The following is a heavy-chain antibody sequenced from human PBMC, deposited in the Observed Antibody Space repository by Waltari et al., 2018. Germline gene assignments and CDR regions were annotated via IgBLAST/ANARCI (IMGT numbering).Heavy chain of an antibody. CDR2: ISSGGTNM. CDR3: ARERSVTGKGNLDY. J-gene: IGHJ4*02. CDR1: GFTFSSYE. Sequence: EVQLVESGGGLVQPGGSLRLSCPASGFTFSSYEMNWVRQAPGKGLEWVSYISSGGTNMFYAESVKGRFTISRDNAKNSLYLHMNSLRVEDTAVYYCARERSVTGKGNLDYWGQGTLVTVSS. D-gene: IGHD3-10*01. V-gene: IGHV3-48*03.